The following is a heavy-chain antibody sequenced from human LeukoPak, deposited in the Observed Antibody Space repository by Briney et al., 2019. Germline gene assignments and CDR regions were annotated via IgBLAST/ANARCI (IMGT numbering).Heavy chain of an antibody. CDR2: ISGSGVST. V-gene: IGHV3-23*01. CDR3: ARGHSGWYDY. CDR1: GFTFSSHG. Sequence: GGSLRLSCAASGFTFSSHGMSWVRQAPGKGLEWVSAISGSGVSTYYADSVKGRFTISRDNSKNTLYLQMNSLRAEDTAVYYCARGHSGWYDYWGQGTLVTVSS. J-gene: IGHJ4*02. D-gene: IGHD6-19*01.